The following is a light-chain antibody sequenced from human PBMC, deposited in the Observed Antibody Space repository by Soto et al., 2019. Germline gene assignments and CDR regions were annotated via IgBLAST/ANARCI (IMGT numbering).Light chain of an antibody. CDR1: SSNIGSNT. CDR2: SNN. J-gene: IGLJ2*01. V-gene: IGLV1-44*01. CDR3: AAWDDRLNGPV. Sequence: QSVLTQPPSASGTPGQRVTISCSGSSSNIGSNTVNWYQQLPGTAPKLLIYSNNQRPSGVPDRFSGSKSGTSASLAISGLQSADEADYYCAAWDDRLNGPVFGGGTKLTVL.